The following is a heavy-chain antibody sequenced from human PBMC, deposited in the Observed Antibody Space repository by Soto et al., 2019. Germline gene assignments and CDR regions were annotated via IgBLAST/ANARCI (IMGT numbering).Heavy chain of an antibody. CDR3: ANGLEGPDYVWGSYPDY. CDR2: ISYDGSNK. CDR1: GFTVSSNY. D-gene: IGHD3-16*02. Sequence: VQLVESGGGLIQPGGSLRLSCAASGFTVSSNYMSWVRQAPGKGLEWVAVISYDGSNKYYADSVKGRFTISRDNSKNTLYLQMNSLRAEDTAVYYCANGLEGPDYVWGSYPDYWGQGTLVTVSS. J-gene: IGHJ4*02. V-gene: IGHV3-30*18.